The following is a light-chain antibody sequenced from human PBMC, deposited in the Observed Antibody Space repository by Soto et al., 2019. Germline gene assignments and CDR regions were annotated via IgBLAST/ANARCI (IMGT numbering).Light chain of an antibody. J-gene: IGKJ1*01. Sequence: EIVLTQSPGTLSLSPGERATLSCRASQSVSSSYLAWYQQKPGQAPRLLIYGASSRATGIPDRFSGSGSGTDFTLTISRLEPEDFAGYYCQQYGSSPTWTFGQGTKVEVK. CDR1: QSVSSSY. V-gene: IGKV3-20*01. CDR3: QQYGSSPTWT. CDR2: GAS.